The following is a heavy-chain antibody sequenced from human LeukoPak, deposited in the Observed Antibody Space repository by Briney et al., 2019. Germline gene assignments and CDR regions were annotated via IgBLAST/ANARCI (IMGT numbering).Heavy chain of an antibody. CDR3: AKARTIRPTDAFDI. CDR2: IRYDGSNK. Sequence: PGGSLRLSCAASGFTFSSYGMHWVRQAPGKGLEWVAFIRYDGSNKYYADSVKGRFTISRDNSKNTLYLQMNSLRAEDTAVYYCAKARTIRPTDAFDIWGQGTMVTVSS. CDR1: GFTFSSYG. J-gene: IGHJ3*02. D-gene: IGHD5-24*01. V-gene: IGHV3-30*02.